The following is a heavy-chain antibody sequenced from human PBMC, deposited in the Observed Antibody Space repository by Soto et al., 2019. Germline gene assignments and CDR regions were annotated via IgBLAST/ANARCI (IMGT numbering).Heavy chain of an antibody. CDR3: ARGNPFNYAGFDV. J-gene: IGHJ6*02. D-gene: IGHD3-16*01. CDR1: GYTFSDFD. V-gene: IGHV1-8*01. Sequence: VKVSCKASGYTFSDFDINWLRQAAGQGPEWMGWMNAKSGDTFSAQRLQGKINMTWDTSLSTAYMEVGSLTSDDAAIYYCARGNPFNYAGFDVWGQGTTVTVSS. CDR2: MNAKSGDT.